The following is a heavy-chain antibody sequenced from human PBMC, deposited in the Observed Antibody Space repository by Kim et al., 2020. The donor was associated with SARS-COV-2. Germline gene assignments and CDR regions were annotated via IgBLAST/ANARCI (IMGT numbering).Heavy chain of an antibody. Sequence: GGSLRLSCAASGFTVSSNYMSWVRQAPGKGLEWVSVIYSGGSTYYADSVKGRFTISRDNSKNTLYLQMNSLRAEDTAVYYCARGRRDGYSYGYYYYYGMDVWGQGTTVTVSS. V-gene: IGHV3-66*01. CDR2: IYSGGST. CDR1: GFTVSSNY. J-gene: IGHJ6*02. D-gene: IGHD5-18*01. CDR3: ARGRRDGYSYGYYYYYGMDV.